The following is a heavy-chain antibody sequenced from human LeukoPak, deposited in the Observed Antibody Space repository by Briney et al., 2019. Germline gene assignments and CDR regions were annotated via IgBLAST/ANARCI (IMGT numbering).Heavy chain of an antibody. V-gene: IGHV4-61*02. CDR3: AGDQGGTTWYYYGMDV. CDR1: GGSISSGSYY. CDR2: IYTCGST. J-gene: IGHJ6*02. Sequence: SETLSLTCTVSGGSISSGSYYWSWIRQPAGKGLEWIGRIYTCGSTNYNPSLKSRVTISVDTSKNQFSLKLSSVTAADTAVYYCAGDQGGTTWYYYGMDVWGQGTTVTVSS. D-gene: IGHD1-7*01.